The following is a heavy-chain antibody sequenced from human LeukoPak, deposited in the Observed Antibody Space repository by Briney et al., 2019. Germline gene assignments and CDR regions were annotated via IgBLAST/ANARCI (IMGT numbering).Heavy chain of an antibody. CDR2: IGTAGDT. Sequence: GGSLRLSCAASGFTFSSYDTHWVRQATGKGLEWVSAIGTAGDTYYPGSVKGRFTISRENAKNSLYLQMNSLRAGDTAVYYCAVGDYKGGFDYWGQGTLVTVSS. CDR3: AVGDYKGGFDY. CDR1: GFTFSSYD. V-gene: IGHV3-13*01. J-gene: IGHJ4*02. D-gene: IGHD4-17*01.